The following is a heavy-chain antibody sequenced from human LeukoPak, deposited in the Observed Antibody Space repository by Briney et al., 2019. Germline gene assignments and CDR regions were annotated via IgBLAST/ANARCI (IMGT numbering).Heavy chain of an antibody. D-gene: IGHD4-11*01. CDR3: ARDWPTVIADY. J-gene: IGHJ4*02. CDR2: ISANNGDT. V-gene: IGHV1-18*01. CDR1: GYTFTSHG. Sequence: ASVKVSCKSSGYTFTSHGISWVRQAPGQGLEWMGWISANNGDTKYAQRMQDRLTMTTDTSTSTAYMDLRSLSSDDTAIYYCARDWPTVIADYWGQGTLVTVSS.